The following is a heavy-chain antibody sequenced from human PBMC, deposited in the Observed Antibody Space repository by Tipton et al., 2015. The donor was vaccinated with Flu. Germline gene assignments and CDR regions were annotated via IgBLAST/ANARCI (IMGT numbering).Heavy chain of an antibody. CDR3: AREMYGSGSWGGYYYYGMDV. CDR2: MYTSGST. V-gene: IGHV4-4*07. CDR1: GGSIRSYY. J-gene: IGHJ6*02. Sequence: GLVKPSETLSLTCTVSGGSIRSYYWSWIRQPAGKGLEWIGRMYTSGSTNDNPSLKSRVTMSLDTSKNQFSLKLTSVTAADTAVYYCAREMYGSGSWGGYYYYGMDVWDQGP. D-gene: IGHD3-10*01.